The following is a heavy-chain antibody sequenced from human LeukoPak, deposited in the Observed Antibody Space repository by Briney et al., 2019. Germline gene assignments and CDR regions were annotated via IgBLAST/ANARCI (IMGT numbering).Heavy chain of an antibody. CDR2: ISTHNGNT. D-gene: IGHD6-19*01. J-gene: IGHJ4*02. V-gene: IGHV1-18*01. CDR3: ARGEYGGGWYARGFFEY. Sequence: ASVKVSCKASGYSFTSYGISWVRQAPGQGLEWTGWISTHNGNTNYAQKLQGRVTMTIDTSTSTAYMDLTSLRSDDTAVYYCARGEYGGGWYARGFFEYWGQGTLVTVSS. CDR1: GYSFTSYG.